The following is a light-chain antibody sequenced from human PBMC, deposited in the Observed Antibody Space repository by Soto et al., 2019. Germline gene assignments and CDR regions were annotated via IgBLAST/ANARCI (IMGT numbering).Light chain of an antibody. J-gene: IGKJ1*01. CDR2: GAS. V-gene: IGKV3D-20*02. CDR3: QQRSNWQRT. CDR1: QSVSSSY. Sequence: EIVLTQSPGTLSLSPGERATLSCRASQSVSSSYLAWYQQKPGQAPRLLIYGASSRATGIPDRFSGSGSGTDFTLTISRLEPEDFAVYYCQQRSNWQRTFGQGTKVEIK.